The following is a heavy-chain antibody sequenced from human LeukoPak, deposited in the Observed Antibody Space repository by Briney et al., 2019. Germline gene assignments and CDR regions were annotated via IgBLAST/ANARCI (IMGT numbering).Heavy chain of an antibody. J-gene: IGHJ4*02. CDR1: GGSISSGGYY. CDR2: ISFNRNT. V-gene: IGHV4-31*03. D-gene: IGHD6-19*01. Sequence: SETLSLTCTVSGGSISSGGYYWSWIRQLPGKGLEWIGYISFNRNTYYNPSLKSRVTISGDTSKNQFSLKLSSVTAADTAVYYCARSFSGPTGADYWGQGTLVTVSS. CDR3: ARSFSGPTGADY.